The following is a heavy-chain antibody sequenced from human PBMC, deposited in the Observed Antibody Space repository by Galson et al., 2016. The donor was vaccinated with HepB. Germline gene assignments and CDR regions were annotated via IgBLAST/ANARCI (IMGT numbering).Heavy chain of an antibody. D-gene: IGHD5-24*01. V-gene: IGHV4-39*01. Sequence: TLSLTCTVSGGSISSSSYYWEWIRQPPGKGLEWIGSIYYSGSTYYNPSLKSRVTISVDTSKNQFSLKLSSVTAADTAVYYCARNERRWLHSPYYFDSWGQGTLVTVSS. J-gene: IGHJ4*02. CDR3: ARNERRWLHSPYYFDS. CDR2: IYYSGST. CDR1: GGSISSSSYY.